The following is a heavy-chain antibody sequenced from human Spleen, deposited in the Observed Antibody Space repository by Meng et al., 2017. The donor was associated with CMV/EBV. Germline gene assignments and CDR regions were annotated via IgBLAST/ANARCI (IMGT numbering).Heavy chain of an antibody. D-gene: IGHD4/OR15-4a*01. CDR3: AKDSYGDNSRGHFDV. CDR1: GFTCDDYA. Sequence: SLKISFAASGFTCDDYAMHWVRQTPGKGLVWVSSISWNSGRNFYADSVRGRFTVSRDNPKNSLHLQMTSLRPEDTACYYCAKDSYGDNSRGHFDVWGQGTLVTVSS. V-gene: IGHV3-9*01. J-gene: IGHJ4*02. CDR2: ISWNSGRN.